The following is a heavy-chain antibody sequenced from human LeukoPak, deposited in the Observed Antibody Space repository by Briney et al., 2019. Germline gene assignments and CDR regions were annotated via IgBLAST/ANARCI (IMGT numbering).Heavy chain of an antibody. CDR3: ARQKYQLLNDY. CDR1: GFTFSSYW. Sequence: GGSLRLSCAASGFTFSSYWMDWVRQAPGKGLLWVSRINPDGSSTSYADSVKGRFTISRDNAKNTLYLQMSSLRAEDTAVYYCARQKYQLLNDYWGQGTLVTVST. J-gene: IGHJ4*02. D-gene: IGHD2-2*01. V-gene: IGHV3-74*01. CDR2: INPDGSST.